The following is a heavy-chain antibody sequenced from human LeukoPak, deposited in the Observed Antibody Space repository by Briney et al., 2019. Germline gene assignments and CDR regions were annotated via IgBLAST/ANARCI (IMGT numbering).Heavy chain of an antibody. CDR1: GFTFSSYG. CDR2: ISYDGSNK. V-gene: IGHV3-30*03. CDR3: ARIYVVIGFGAGYFDY. J-gene: IGHJ4*02. D-gene: IGHD2-21*01. Sequence: GRSLRLSCAASGFTFSSYGMHWVRQAPGKGLEWVAVISYDGSNKYYADSVKGRFTISRDNSKNTLYLQMNSLRAEDTAVYYCARIYVVIGFGAGYFDYWGQGTLVTVSS.